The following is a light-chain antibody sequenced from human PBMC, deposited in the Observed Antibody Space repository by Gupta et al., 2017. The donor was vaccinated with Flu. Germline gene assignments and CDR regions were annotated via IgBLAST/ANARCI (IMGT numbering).Light chain of an antibody. Sequence: EKAPVSCRASQTGDRNKLNWYQQKPGQAPRPLMLSASSKAAGIPDRFSGSGSGTDFTLTISRLEPEDFAVYYCHQCSSSPPTFGQGTRLEIK. J-gene: IGKJ2*01. CDR3: HQCSSSPPT. CDR2: SAS. CDR1: QTGDRNK. V-gene: IGKV3-20*01.